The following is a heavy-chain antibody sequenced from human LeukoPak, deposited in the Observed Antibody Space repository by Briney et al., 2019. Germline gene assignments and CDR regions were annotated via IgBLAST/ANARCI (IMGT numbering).Heavy chain of an antibody. Sequence: PGGSLRLSCAASGLTFSSYAMHWVRQAPGKGLEWVAVISYDGSNKYYADSVKGRFTISRDNSKNTLYLQMNSLRAEDTAVYYCATSGGMSVAPGFDPWGQGTLVTVSS. D-gene: IGHD3-16*01. CDR2: ISYDGSNK. CDR3: ATSGGMSVAPGFDP. V-gene: IGHV3-30-3*01. J-gene: IGHJ5*02. CDR1: GLTFSSYA.